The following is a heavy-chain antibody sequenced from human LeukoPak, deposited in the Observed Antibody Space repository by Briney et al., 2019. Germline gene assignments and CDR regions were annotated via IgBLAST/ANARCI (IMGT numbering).Heavy chain of an antibody. J-gene: IGHJ4*02. D-gene: IGHD1-1*01. CDR1: GFTLSSYW. CDR2: IKQDGSAI. Sequence: GGSLRLSCAASGFTLSSYWMSWVRQAPGKGLEWVANIKQDGSAIYYVDSVKGRFTISRDNSKNTLYLQMYSLRAEDTAIYYCAKAPPYTKYFDYWGQGTLLTVSS. V-gene: IGHV3-7*03. CDR3: AKAPPYTKYFDY.